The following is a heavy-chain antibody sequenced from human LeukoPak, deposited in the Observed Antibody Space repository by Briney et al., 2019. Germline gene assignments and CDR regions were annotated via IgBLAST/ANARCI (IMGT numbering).Heavy chain of an antibody. J-gene: IGHJ4*02. CDR1: GGSISSHY. V-gene: IGHV4-4*07. D-gene: IGHD6-6*01. Sequence: PSETLSLTCTVSGGSISSHYCSWIRQPAGKGLEWIGRIYTSGSTNYDPSLKSRVTMSIDTSKNQFSLKLTSVTAADTAVYYCARVDPDSSSTLEVFDYWGQGTLVTVSS. CDR3: ARVDPDSSSTLEVFDY. CDR2: IYTSGST.